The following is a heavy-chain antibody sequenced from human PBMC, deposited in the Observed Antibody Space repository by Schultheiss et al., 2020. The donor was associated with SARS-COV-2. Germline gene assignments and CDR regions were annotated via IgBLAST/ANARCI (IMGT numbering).Heavy chain of an antibody. CDR3: TTDRTDYYDFWSGYPYDY. CDR2: ISNDGSKK. D-gene: IGHD3-3*01. CDR1: GFTFSSYG. J-gene: IGHJ4*02. V-gene: IGHV3-30*03. Sequence: GGSLRLSCAASGFTFSSYGMHWVRQAPGKGLEWVAVISNDGSKKYYADSVKGRFTISRDNSKNTLYLQMNSLKTEDTAVYYCTTDRTDYYDFWSGYPYDYWGQGTLVTVSS.